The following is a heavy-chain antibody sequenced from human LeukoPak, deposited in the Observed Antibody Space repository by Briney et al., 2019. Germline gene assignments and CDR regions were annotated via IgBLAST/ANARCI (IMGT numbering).Heavy chain of an antibody. Sequence: PGGSLRLSCAASGFTFSNAWMSWVRQAPGKGLEWVGRIKSKTDGGTTDYAAPVKGRFTISRDDSKNTLYLQMNSLKTEDTAVYYCTTEGGSTAMVKYYYYYYYMDVWGKGTTVTVSS. D-gene: IGHD5-18*01. V-gene: IGHV3-15*01. CDR1: GFTFSNAW. J-gene: IGHJ6*03. CDR3: TTEGGSTAMVKYYYYYYYMDV. CDR2: IKSKTDGGTT.